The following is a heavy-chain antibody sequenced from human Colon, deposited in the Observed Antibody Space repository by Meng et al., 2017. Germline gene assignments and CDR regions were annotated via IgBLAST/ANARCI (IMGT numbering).Heavy chain of an antibody. D-gene: IGHD2-15*01. CDR1: GFTFSNYW. Sequence: GDSLKISCAASGFTFSNYWMSWVRQAPGKGLEWVANIKQDGSEKYYVDSVKGRFTISRDNAKNSLYLQLNNLRAEDTAFYYCARAPRYCSGGSCYSSYFQYWGQGTLVTVSS. CDR3: ARAPRYCSGGSCYSSYFQY. CDR2: IKQDGSEK. J-gene: IGHJ1*01. V-gene: IGHV3-7*01.